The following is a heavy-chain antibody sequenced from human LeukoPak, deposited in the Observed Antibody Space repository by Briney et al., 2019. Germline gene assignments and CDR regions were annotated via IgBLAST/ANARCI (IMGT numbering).Heavy chain of an antibody. D-gene: IGHD3-10*01. CDR2: INWNSGSI. Sequence: GGSLRLSCAASGFTFDDYGMSWVRQAPGKGLEWVSGINWNSGSIGYADSVKGRFTISRDNAKNSLYLQMNSLRAEDTALYYCAKDIFTMVRGVVDYWGQGTLVTVSS. CDR1: GFTFDDYG. J-gene: IGHJ4*02. V-gene: IGHV3-20*04. CDR3: AKDIFTMVRGVVDY.